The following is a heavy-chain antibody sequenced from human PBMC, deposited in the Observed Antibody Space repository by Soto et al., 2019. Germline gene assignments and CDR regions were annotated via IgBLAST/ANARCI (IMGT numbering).Heavy chain of an antibody. CDR1: GGTFSSYA. CDR3: AGTKRITIFGLVKRGWFDP. D-gene: IGHD3-3*01. CDR2: IIPFFGTA. Sequence: QVQLVQSGAEVKKPGSSVKVSCKASGGTFSSYAISWVRQAPGQGLEWMGGIIPFFGTANYAQKFQGRVTITADESTSTAYMELSSLRSEDTAVYYCAGTKRITIFGLVKRGWFDPWGQGTLVTVSS. V-gene: IGHV1-69*01. J-gene: IGHJ5*02.